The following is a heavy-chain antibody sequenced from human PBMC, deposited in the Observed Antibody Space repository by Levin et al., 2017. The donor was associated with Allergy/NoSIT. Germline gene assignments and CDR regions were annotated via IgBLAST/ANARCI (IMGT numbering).Heavy chain of an antibody. CDR1: GDSISSVNDY. D-gene: IGHD6-25*01. CDR3: VRRRSLQRARDYFDS. Sequence: MTSETLSLTCTVSGDSISSVNDYWSWIRQPPGKGLEWISDIFYSGGTHYNPSLKSRGIISVDTSMNQFALTLTSVTAADTAVYYCVRRRSLQRARDYFDSWGQGILVTVSS. J-gene: IGHJ4*01. V-gene: IGHV4-30-4*01. CDR2: IFYSGGT.